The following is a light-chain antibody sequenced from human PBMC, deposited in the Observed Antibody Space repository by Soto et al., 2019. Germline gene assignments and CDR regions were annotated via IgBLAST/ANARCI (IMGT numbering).Light chain of an antibody. J-gene: IGLJ1*01. Sequence: QSALTQPPSVSGSPGQSITISCTGTSSDVGAYNYVSWYQQHPGNAPKLMMYDVNNRPSGFSHRISGSKTGDTASLTISGLQAEYEADYYCSSYTNSDTYVFGTGTKLTVL. CDR1: SSDVGAYNY. CDR3: SSYTNSDTYV. V-gene: IGLV2-14*03. CDR2: DVN.